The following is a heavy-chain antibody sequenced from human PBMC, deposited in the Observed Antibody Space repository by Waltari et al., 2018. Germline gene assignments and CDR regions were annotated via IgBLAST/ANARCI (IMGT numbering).Heavy chain of an antibody. CDR3: ARGGMARRFDY. CDR2: IYYSGST. V-gene: IGHV4-59*01. J-gene: IGHJ4*02. D-gene: IGHD6-13*01. CDR1: GGSISSYY. Sequence: QVHLQESGPGLVKPSETLSLTCTVSGGSISSYYWSWIRQPPGKGLEWIGYIYYSGSTNYNPSLKSRITISVDTSKNQFSLKLSFVTAADTAVYYCARGGMARRFDYWGQGTLVTVSS.